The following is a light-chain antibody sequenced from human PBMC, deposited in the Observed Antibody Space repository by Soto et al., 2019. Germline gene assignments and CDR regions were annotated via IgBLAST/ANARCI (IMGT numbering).Light chain of an antibody. CDR3: QQYNNWPFS. CDR1: QTIDNT. Sequence: EIVMTQSPATLSLSPGERATLSCRASQTIDNTLAWYQRKPGQAPRLLIYDVSIRATGVPARFSATGSETDFTLTISGLQSGDSAVYFCQQYNNWPFSFGQGTRLEIK. CDR2: DVS. V-gene: IGKV3-15*01. J-gene: IGKJ5*01.